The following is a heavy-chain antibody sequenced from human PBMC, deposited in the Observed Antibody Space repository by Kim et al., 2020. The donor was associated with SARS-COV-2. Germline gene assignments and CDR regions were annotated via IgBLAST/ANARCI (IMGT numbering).Heavy chain of an antibody. V-gene: IGHV1-69*04. J-gene: IGHJ4*02. CDR2: IITFSGIA. D-gene: IGHD3-22*01. CDR1: GGTFTTYI. Sequence: SVKVSCKVSGGTFTTYIISWVRQAPGQGLEWMGRIITFSGIATYAQKFQGRVTINAAKSTNTAYMELSGLKSDDTAVYYCARESLYYDRSLYWIDYWGQGSLVTVSS. CDR3: ARESLYYDRSLYWIDY.